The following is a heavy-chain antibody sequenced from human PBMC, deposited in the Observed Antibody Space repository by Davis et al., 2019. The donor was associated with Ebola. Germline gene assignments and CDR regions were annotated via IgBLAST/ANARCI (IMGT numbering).Heavy chain of an antibody. D-gene: IGHD5-12*01. CDR2: ISAYNGNT. V-gene: IGHV1-18*01. J-gene: IGHJ4*02. CDR3: ARVLRRVGGYGSLGY. Sequence: ASVKVSCKASGYTFTCYGISWVRQAPGQGLEWMGWISAYNGNTNYAQKLQGRVTMTTDTSTSTAYMELRSLRSEDTAVYYCARVLRRVGGYGSLGYWGQGTLVSVSS. CDR1: GYTFTCYG.